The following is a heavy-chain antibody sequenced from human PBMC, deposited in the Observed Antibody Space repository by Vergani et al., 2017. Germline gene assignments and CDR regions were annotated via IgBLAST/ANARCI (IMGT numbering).Heavy chain of an antibody. CDR1: GFTFSSYS. D-gene: IGHD5-12*01. J-gene: IGHJ6*02. V-gene: IGHV3-21*01. Sequence: EVQLVESGGGLVKPGGSLRLSCVASGFTFSSYSMNWVRQAPGKGLEWVSSISSSSSYIYYADSVKGRFTISRDNAKNSLYLQMNSLRAEDTAVYYCARDSYSGYVSGRIPTHYYGMDVWGQGTTVTVSS. CDR2: ISSSSSYI. CDR3: ARDSYSGYVSGRIPTHYYGMDV.